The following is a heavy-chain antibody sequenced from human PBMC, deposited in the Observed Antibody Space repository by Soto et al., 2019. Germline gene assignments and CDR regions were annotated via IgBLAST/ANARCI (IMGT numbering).Heavy chain of an antibody. Sequence: SETLSLTCTVSGGSIYRSGYYWGWIRQPPGRGLEWIRNIDYNGVTYSNPSLKSRVTISRDTSKNQFSLKLTSVTAADTALYYCGKVLVGATGHTDSDSWGPGTLVTVSS. V-gene: IGHV4-39*01. CDR2: IDYNGVT. CDR3: GKVLVGATGHTDSDS. J-gene: IGHJ4*02. CDR1: GGSIYRSGYY. D-gene: IGHD2-15*01.